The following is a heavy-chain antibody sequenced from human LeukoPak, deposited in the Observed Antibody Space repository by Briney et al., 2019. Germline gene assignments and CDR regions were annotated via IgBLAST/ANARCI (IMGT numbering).Heavy chain of an antibody. CDR2: IYPGDSDT. Sequence: GESLKISCKGSGYSFTSYWIGWVRQMPGKGLEWMGIIYPGDSDTRYSPSFQGQVTISADKSISTAYLQWSSLKASDTAMYYCATVPATAFSHFDYWGQGTLVTVSS. J-gene: IGHJ4*02. CDR3: ATVPATAFSHFDY. CDR1: GYSFTSYW. V-gene: IGHV5-51*01. D-gene: IGHD2-2*01.